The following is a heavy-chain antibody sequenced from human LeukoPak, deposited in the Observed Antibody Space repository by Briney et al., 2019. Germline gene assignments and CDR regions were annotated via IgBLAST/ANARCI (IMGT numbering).Heavy chain of an antibody. Sequence: GGSLRLSCAASGFTFSSYEMNWVRQAPGKGLEWVSGIKWNGGSTGYADSVKGRFTISRDNAKNSLYLQMNSLRAEDTALYYCARAPIVGANFDYWGQGTLVTVSS. V-gene: IGHV3-20*04. J-gene: IGHJ4*02. D-gene: IGHD1-26*01. CDR1: GFTFSSYE. CDR3: ARAPIVGANFDY. CDR2: IKWNGGST.